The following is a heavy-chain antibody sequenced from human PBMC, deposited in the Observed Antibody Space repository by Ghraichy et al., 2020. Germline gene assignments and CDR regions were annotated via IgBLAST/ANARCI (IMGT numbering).Heavy chain of an antibody. CDR3: ARDGGLQLNY. J-gene: IGHJ4*02. V-gene: IGHV1-2*06. Sequence: ASVKVSCKASGYTFTGYYMHWVRQAPVPVLEWMGLINPNNGGTNYAQKFQGRVTMTRDTSISTAYMELSRLRSDDTAIYYCARDGGLQLNYWGQGTLVTVSS. D-gene: IGHD6-6*01. CDR1: GYTFTGYY. CDR2: INPNNGGT.